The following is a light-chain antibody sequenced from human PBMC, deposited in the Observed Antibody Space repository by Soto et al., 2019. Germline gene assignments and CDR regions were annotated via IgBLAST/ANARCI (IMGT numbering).Light chain of an antibody. CDR3: CSYAGRYTYV. J-gene: IGLJ1*01. CDR2: DVT. CDR1: SSDVGGYNY. V-gene: IGLV2-11*01. Sequence: QSALTQPRSVSGSPGQSVTISCTGTSSDVGGYNYVSWYQQHPGKAPKLVIYDVTKRPSGVPGRFSASKSGNTASLIISGLQAEDEADYYCCSYAGRYTYVFGTGTKVTVL.